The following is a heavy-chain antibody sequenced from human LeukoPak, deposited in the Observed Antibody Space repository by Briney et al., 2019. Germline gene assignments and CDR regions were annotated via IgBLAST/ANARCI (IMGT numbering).Heavy chain of an antibody. CDR3: VRGGSGWYYFDY. CDR2: IGIAGDT. J-gene: IGHJ4*02. Sequence: GGSLRLSCAASGITFTNYDMHCVRQVTGKGLEWVSAIGIAGDTYYPGSVRGRFTISRENAKNSLYLQMNSLRDGDTAVYYCVRGGSGWYYFDYWGQRTLVTVSS. CDR1: GITFTNYD. V-gene: IGHV3-13*04. D-gene: IGHD6-19*01.